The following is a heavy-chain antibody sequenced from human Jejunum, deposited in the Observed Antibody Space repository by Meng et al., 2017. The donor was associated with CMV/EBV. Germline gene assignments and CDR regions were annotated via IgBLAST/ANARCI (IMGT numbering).Heavy chain of an antibody. J-gene: IGHJ4*02. CDR2: IYWDDDK. V-gene: IGHV2-5*02. D-gene: IGHD4-17*01. CDR1: GFSLSTSGVG. CDR3: AHRHRLRDFDY. Sequence: QYALNEAGPTLVKTTQTLPLPCTFSGFSLSTSGVGVGWIRQPPGKALEWLALIYWDDDKRYSPSLKNRLTITKDTSKNQVVLTLTNIDPVDTATYYCAHRHRLRDFDYWGQGTLVTVSS.